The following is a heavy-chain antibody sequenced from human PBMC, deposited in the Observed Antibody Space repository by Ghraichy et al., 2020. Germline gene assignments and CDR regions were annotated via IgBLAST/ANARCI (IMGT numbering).Heavy chain of an antibody. CDR1: GFTFSSYA. D-gene: IGHD4-17*01. Sequence: SCAASGFTFSSYAMHWVRQAPGKGLEWVAVISYDGSNKYYADSVKGRFTISRDNSKNTLYLQMNSLRAEDTAVYYCARGGYGDSYFDYWGQGTLVTVSS. J-gene: IGHJ4*02. CDR2: ISYDGSNK. V-gene: IGHV3-30-3*01. CDR3: ARGGYGDSYFDY.